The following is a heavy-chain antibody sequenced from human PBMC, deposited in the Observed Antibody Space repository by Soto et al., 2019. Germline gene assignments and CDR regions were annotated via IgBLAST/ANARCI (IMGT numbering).Heavy chain of an antibody. CDR2: IYYSGRT. Sequence: SETLSLTCTVSGDSISIGDYYWSCIRQPPGKGLEWIGYIYYSGRTYYNPSLKSRLTISLDTSKNHFSMKLSSVTAADTAVYYCARGRTHSSFDYWGLGTLVTVSS. J-gene: IGHJ4*02. V-gene: IGHV4-30-4*01. CDR1: GDSISIGDYY. CDR3: ARGRTHSSFDY.